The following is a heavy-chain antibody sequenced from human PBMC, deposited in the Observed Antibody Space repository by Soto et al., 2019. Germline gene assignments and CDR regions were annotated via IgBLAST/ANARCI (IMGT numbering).Heavy chain of an antibody. D-gene: IGHD2-8*01. CDR1: GYTFTSYG. V-gene: IGHV1-18*01. Sequence: ASVKVSCKASGYTFTSYGISWVRQAPGQGLEWIGWISAYNGNTNYAQKNQGRETMTTDTSTSTAYMELRSLRSDDTAVYYCARSVSYYYGMDVWGQGTTVTVSS. J-gene: IGHJ6*02. CDR2: ISAYNGNT. CDR3: ARSVSYYYGMDV.